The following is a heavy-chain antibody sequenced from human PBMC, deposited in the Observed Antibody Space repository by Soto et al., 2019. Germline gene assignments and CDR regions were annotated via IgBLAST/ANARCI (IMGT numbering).Heavy chain of an antibody. D-gene: IGHD2-8*01. J-gene: IGHJ3*02. CDR1: GYTLTELS. Sequence: GASVKVSCKVSGYTLTELSIHWVPQAPGKGLEWMGGFDAEDGETIYAQKLQGRVTMTTDTSTGTAYMELRSLRSDDTAVYYCARRSSYVGAFDIWGQGTMVTVSS. CDR2: FDAEDGET. CDR3: ARRSSYVGAFDI. V-gene: IGHV1-24*01.